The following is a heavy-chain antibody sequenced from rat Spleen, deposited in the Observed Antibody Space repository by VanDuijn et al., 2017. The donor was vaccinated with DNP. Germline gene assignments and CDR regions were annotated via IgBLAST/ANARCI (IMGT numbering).Heavy chain of an antibody. V-gene: IGHV5-17*01. CDR1: GFTFSDYA. J-gene: IGHJ2*01. D-gene: IGHD1-9*01. Sequence: EVQLVESGGGLVQPGNSLKLSCADSGFTFSDYAMAWVRQSPKKALEWVATIIYDGTTTYYRDSVKGRFTISRDNAESTLYLQMNSLRSEDTATYYCARLHTTGITFDYWGHGVMVTVSS. CDR2: IIYDGTTT. CDR3: ARLHTTGITFDY.